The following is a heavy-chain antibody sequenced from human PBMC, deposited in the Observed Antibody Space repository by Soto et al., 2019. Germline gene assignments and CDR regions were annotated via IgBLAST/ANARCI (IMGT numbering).Heavy chain of an antibody. Sequence: SETLSLTCTVSGGSISSYYWSWIRQPPGKGLEWIGYIYYSGSTYYNPSLKSRVTISVDTSKNQFSLKLSSVTAADTAVYYCARDWRIAAAGTDYYYYGMDVWGQGTTVTVSS. CDR1: GGSISSYY. J-gene: IGHJ6*02. V-gene: IGHV4-59*06. CDR2: IYYSGST. D-gene: IGHD6-13*01. CDR3: ARDWRIAAAGTDYYYYGMDV.